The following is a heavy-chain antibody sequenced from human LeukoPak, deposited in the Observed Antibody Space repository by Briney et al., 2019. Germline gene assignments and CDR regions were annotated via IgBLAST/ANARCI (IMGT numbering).Heavy chain of an antibody. CDR2: INHSGST. V-gene: IGHV4-34*01. J-gene: IGHJ4*02. D-gene: IGHD3-3*01. Sequence: SETLSLTCAVYGGSFSGYYWSWIRQPPGKGLEWIGEINHSGSTNYNPSLKSRVTISVDTSKNQFSLKLSPVTAADTAVYYCARTEIQAYGPGPIFGVVTYYFDYWGQGTLVTVSS. CDR3: ARTEIQAYGPGPIFGVVTYYFDY. CDR1: GGSFSGYY.